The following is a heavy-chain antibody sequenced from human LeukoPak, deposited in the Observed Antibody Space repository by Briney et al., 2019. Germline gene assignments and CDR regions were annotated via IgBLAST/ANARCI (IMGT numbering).Heavy chain of an antibody. V-gene: IGHV4-34*01. Sequence: PSETLSLTCGVYGGSFSDYHWNWIRQSPGKGLEWIGEISHSGSTNYNPSLKSRVTISVDTSKNQFSLQLSSVTAADTAVYYCARGPPLWWLNYFDYWGQGTLVTVSS. J-gene: IGHJ4*02. D-gene: IGHD5-12*01. CDR1: GGSFSDYH. CDR3: ARGPPLWWLNYFDY. CDR2: ISHSGST.